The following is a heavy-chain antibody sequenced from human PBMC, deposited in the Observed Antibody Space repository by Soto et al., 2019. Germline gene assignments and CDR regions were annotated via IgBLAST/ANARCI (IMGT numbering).Heavy chain of an antibody. CDR2: ISAYNGNT. D-gene: IGHD2-2*01. Sequence: ASVKVSCKASGYTFTSYGISWVRQAPGQGLEWMGWISAYNGNTNYAQKLQGRVTMTTDTSTSTAYMELRSLRSDDTAVYYCARIGGLGYCSSTSCKRYGMAVWGQGTTVTVSS. CDR1: GYTFTSYG. CDR3: ARIGGLGYCSSTSCKRYGMAV. V-gene: IGHV1-18*01. J-gene: IGHJ6*02.